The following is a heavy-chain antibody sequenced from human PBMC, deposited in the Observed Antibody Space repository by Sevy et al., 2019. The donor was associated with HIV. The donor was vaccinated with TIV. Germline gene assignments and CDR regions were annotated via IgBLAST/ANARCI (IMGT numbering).Heavy chain of an antibody. J-gene: IGHJ4*02. CDR3: ARTYQQLHLKRFDY. Sequence: SETLSLTCAVYGGSFSGYYWSWIRQPPGKGLEWIGEINHSGSTNYNPSLKSRVTISVDTSKNQFSLKLSSVIAADTAVYYCARTYQQLHLKRFDYWGQGTLVTVSS. V-gene: IGHV4-34*01. CDR2: INHSGST. D-gene: IGHD6-13*01. CDR1: GGSFSGYY.